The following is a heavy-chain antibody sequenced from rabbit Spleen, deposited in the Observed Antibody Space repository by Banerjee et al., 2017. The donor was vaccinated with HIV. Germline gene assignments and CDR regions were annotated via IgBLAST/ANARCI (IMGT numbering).Heavy chain of an antibody. J-gene: IGHJ4*01. CDR1: GFSFSNNYY. D-gene: IGHD1-1*01. V-gene: IGHV1S40*01. CDR3: ARDLVAVIGWNFNL. CDR2: IYIGSSGST. Sequence: QSLEESGGDLVKPGASLTLTCTASGFSFSNNYYMCWVRQAPGKGLEWIGCIYIGSSGSTYYASWAKGRFTITKPSSTTVTLQMTSLTAADTATYSCARDLVAVIGWNFNLWGPGTLVTVS.